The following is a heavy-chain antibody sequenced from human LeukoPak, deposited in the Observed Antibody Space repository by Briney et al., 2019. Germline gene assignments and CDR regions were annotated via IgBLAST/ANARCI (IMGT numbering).Heavy chain of an antibody. CDR1: GFTFSSHA. D-gene: IGHD6-13*01. CDR2: ISGNGGST. CDR3: ARASIGVGGPHDVFDI. Sequence: GGSLRLSCAASGFTFSSHAMHWVRQAPGKGLEYVSAISGNGGSTWYGNPVQGRFTISRDNSKGTLYLQMGSLRGDDMAVYYCARASIGVGGPHDVFDIWGQGTMVTVSS. V-gene: IGHV3-64*01. J-gene: IGHJ3*02.